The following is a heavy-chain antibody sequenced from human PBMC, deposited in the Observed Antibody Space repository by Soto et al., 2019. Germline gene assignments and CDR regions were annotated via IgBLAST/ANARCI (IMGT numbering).Heavy chain of an antibody. V-gene: IGHV3-7*03. J-gene: IGHJ4*02. CDR2: IKRDGSEE. Sequence: EVHLVESGGGLVQPGGSLRVSCAASGFTFSDHWMSWVRQAPGKGLEFVANIKRDGSEEFHVDSVRGRFTISRDNAKNALYLQMSSLRVEDTAVYYCTRGFCPGGGCYYEYVFDSWGQGTLVTVSS. D-gene: IGHD2-15*01. CDR1: GFTFSDHW. CDR3: TRGFCPGGGCYYEYVFDS.